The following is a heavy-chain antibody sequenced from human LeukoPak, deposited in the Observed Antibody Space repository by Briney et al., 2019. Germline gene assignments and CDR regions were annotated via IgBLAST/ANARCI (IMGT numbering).Heavy chain of an antibody. CDR1: GFSFSIYA. D-gene: IGHD3-3*01. Sequence: GGSLRLSCEASGFSFSIYAMSWVRQAPGKGLEWVSSISGNGGSTYYANSVKGRFTVARDNSKNTVYLEMNSLREDNTALYYCVKGGQRYDFWRFDLGGRGTLVTVSS. V-gene: IGHV3-23*01. J-gene: IGHJ5*01. CDR3: VKGGQRYDFWRFDL. CDR2: ISGNGGST.